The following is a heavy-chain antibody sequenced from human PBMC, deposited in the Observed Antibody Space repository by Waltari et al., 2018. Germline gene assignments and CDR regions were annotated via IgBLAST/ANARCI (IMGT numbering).Heavy chain of an antibody. J-gene: IGHJ4*02. V-gene: IGHV1-2*02. CDR2: IDANRGGT. CDR1: GNTSSGYF. CDR3: ARDPPRSFGGYDS. D-gene: IGHD5-12*01. Sequence: QVQLVQSGSEVKKPGASVKVSCKASGNTSSGYFFHWVRQAPGQGLEWMGWIDANRGGTSYAQQFQGRVTLTRDTSITTAYMDLSSLTSDDTAIYYCARDPPRSFGGYDSWGQGTLVTVSS.